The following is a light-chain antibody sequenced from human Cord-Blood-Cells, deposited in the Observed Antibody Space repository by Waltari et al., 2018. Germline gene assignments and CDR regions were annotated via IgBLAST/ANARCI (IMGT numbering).Light chain of an antibody. CDR3: CSYAGSSTWV. Sequence: QSALPQPASVSGSPGQSITISCTGTSSDVWSYNLVSWYQQHPGKAPKLMIYEGSKRPSGVSNRFSCSKSGNTASLTISGLQAEDEADYYCCSYAGSSTWVFGGGTKLTVL. V-gene: IGLV2-23*01. CDR1: SSDVWSYNL. J-gene: IGLJ3*02. CDR2: EGS.